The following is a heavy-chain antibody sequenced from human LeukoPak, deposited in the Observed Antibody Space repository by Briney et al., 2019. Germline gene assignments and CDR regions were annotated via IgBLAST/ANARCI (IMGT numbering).Heavy chain of an antibody. J-gene: IGHJ4*02. D-gene: IGHD4-17*01. Sequence: GGSLRLSCAASGFTFSRDSMNWVRQAPGKGLEWVSYINGGGSPIFYADSVRGRFTISRDNAKNSLHLQMNSLRAEDTAVYRCAKSKPRAFTVTTIDYWGQGTLVTVSS. CDR3: AKSKPRAFTVTTIDY. V-gene: IGHV3-48*01. CDR2: INGGGSPI. CDR1: GFTFSRDS.